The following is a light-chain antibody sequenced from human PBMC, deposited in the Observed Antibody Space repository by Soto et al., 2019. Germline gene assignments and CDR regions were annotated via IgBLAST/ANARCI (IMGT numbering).Light chain of an antibody. CDR2: SGS. J-gene: IGKJ4*01. Sequence: EIVLTQSSLSLPVTPGEPASIYCRSSQSLLHSAGYNYLDWYLQKPGQSQQLLIYSGSHRASGVPDRFSGSGSGTDFTLKISRVEAEDVGIYDFMQALQTPVTFGGGTQWEIK. CDR3: MQALQTPVT. CDR1: QSLLHSAGYNY. V-gene: IGKV2-28*01.